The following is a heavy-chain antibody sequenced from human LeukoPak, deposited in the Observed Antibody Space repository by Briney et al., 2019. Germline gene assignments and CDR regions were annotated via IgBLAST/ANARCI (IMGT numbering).Heavy chain of an antibody. J-gene: IGHJ4*02. V-gene: IGHV3-73*01. CDR2: IRSKANSYAT. Sequence: SGGSLRLSCAASGFTFSGSAMHWVRQASGKGLEWVGRIRSKANSYATAYAASVKGRFAISRDDSKNTAYLQMNSLKTEDTAVYYCTRRSGTVADYWGQGTLVTVSS. CDR1: GFTFSGSA. D-gene: IGHD4-17*01. CDR3: TRRSGTVADY.